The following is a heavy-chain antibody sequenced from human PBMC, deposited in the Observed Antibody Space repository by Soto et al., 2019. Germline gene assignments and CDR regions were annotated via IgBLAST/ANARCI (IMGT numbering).Heavy chain of an antibody. D-gene: IGHD6-13*01. Sequence: QVQLVQSGAEVKKPGASVKVSCKASGYTFTSYGISWVRQAPGQGLEWMGWISAYNGNTNYAQKLQGRVTMTTDTSTSTAYMELRSLRSDDTAVYYYARDRIGGSSWSDFDYWGQGTLVTVSS. CDR2: ISAYNGNT. CDR1: GYTFTSYG. CDR3: ARDRIGGSSWSDFDY. J-gene: IGHJ4*02. V-gene: IGHV1-18*01.